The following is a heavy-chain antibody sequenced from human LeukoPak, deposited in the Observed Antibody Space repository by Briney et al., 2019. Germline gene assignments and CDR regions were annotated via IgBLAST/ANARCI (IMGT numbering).Heavy chain of an antibody. Sequence: ASVKVSCKVSGYTLTELSMHWVRQAPGKGLEWMGGFDPEDGETIYAQKFQGRVTMTEDTSTDTAYMELSSLRSEDTAVYYCATDLSEWLLLDYWGQGTLVTVSS. V-gene: IGHV1-24*01. CDR1: GYTLTELS. CDR2: FDPEDGET. J-gene: IGHJ4*02. D-gene: IGHD3-22*01. CDR3: ATDLSEWLLLDY.